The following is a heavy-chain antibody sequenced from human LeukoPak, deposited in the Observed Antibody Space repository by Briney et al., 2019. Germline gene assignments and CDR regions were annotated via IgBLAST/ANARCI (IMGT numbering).Heavy chain of an antibody. CDR3: VRGKEYDFWSGYSRFDY. Sequence: SVKVSCKDSRGTFSSYAISWVRQAPGQGLEWMGGIIPIFGTANYAQKFQGRVTITADESTSTAYMELSSLSSEDTAVYYCVRGKEYDFWSGYSRFDYWGQGTLVTVSS. V-gene: IGHV1-69*13. CDR1: RGTFSSYA. CDR2: IIPIFGTA. J-gene: IGHJ4*02. D-gene: IGHD3-3*01.